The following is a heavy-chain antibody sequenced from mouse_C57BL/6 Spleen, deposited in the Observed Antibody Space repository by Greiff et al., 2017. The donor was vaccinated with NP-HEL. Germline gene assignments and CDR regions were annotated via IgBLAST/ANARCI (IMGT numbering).Heavy chain of an antibody. J-gene: IGHJ3*01. D-gene: IGHD1-1*01. CDR2: ISNGGGST. V-gene: IGHV5-12*01. CDR1: GFTFSDYY. CDR3: ARQDWNYYGSSSFAY. Sequence: EVQLVESGGGLVQPGGSLKLSCAASGFTFSDYYMYWVRQTPEKRLEWVAYISNGGGSTYYPDTVKGRFTISRDNAKNTLYLQMSRLKSEDTAMYYCARQDWNYYGSSSFAYWGQGTLVTVSA.